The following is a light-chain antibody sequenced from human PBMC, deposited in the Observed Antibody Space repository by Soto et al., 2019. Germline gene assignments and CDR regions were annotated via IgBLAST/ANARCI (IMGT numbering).Light chain of an antibody. CDR3: QQHGISPRVT. V-gene: IGKV3-20*01. J-gene: IGKJ4*01. CDR2: GAS. Sequence: APRLLIDGASSRATGIPDTFSGSGSGTDFTLTISRLEPEDFAVYYSQQHGISPRVTSGGGTKVEIK.